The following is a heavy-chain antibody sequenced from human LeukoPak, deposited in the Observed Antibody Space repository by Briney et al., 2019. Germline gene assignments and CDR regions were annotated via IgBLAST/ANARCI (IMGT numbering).Heavy chain of an antibody. CDR1: GGSISSGSYY. Sequence: SQTLSLTCTVSGGSISSGSYYWSWIRQPAGKGLEWIGRIYTSGSTNYNPSLKSRVTISVDTSKNQFSLKLSSVTAADTAVYYCARDHPKGQWLVLFDYWGQGTLVTVSS. D-gene: IGHD6-19*01. V-gene: IGHV4-61*02. CDR2: IYTSGST. J-gene: IGHJ4*02. CDR3: ARDHPKGQWLVLFDY.